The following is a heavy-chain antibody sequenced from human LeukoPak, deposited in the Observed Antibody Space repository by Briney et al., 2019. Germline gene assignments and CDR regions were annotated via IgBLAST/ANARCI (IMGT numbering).Heavy chain of an antibody. V-gene: IGHV3-7*01. CDR2: IKQDGSEK. J-gene: IGHJ3*02. CDR1: GFTFSSYW. CDR3: TPEVWELQGASDI. D-gene: IGHD1-26*01. Sequence: GGSLRLSCAASGFTFSSYWMSWVRQAPGKGLEWVANIKQDGSEKYYVDSVKGRFTISRDNAKNSLYLQMNSLTAADTALYYCTPEVWELQGASDIWGQGTMVTVSS.